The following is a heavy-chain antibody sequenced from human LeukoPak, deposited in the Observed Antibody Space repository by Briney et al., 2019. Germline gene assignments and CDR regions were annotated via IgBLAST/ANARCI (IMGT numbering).Heavy chain of an antibody. J-gene: IGHJ1*01. Sequence: GGSLRLSCAASGFALSNHAMSWVRQAPGKGLEWVSGVSDSGTSTDYADSVKGRFTISRDNAKNSLYLQMNSLRAEDTAVYYCARDLIVGATEEHWGQGTLVTVSS. CDR2: VSDSGTST. D-gene: IGHD1-26*01. CDR3: ARDLIVGATEEH. CDR1: GFALSNHA. V-gene: IGHV3-23*01.